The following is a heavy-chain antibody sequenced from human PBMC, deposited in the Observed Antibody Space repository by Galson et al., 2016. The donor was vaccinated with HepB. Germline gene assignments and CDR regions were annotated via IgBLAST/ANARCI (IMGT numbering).Heavy chain of an antibody. V-gene: IGHV4-30-4*01. CDR2: IYYSGST. CDR1: GGSISSADYY. CDR3: ASSRLYDAFDI. Sequence: TLSLTCTVSGGSISSADYYWGWIRQPPGKGLEWIGYIYYSGSTYYNPSLKSRVTISVDTSTKQFSLKLSSVTAADTAVYYCASSRLYDAFDIWGQGTMVTVSS. J-gene: IGHJ3*02. D-gene: IGHD2-2*01.